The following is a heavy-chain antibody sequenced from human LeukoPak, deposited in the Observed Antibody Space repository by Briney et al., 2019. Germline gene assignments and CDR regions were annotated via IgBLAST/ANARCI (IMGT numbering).Heavy chain of an antibody. D-gene: IGHD6-13*01. V-gene: IGHV1-46*01. CDR3: ARGGSSSWYPFGY. CDR2: INPSDGST. Sequence: VSVKVSCKASGYTFTNYYMFWVRQAPGQGLEWMGIINPSDGSTSYSQKFQGRVTMTRDMSTGTVYMELSRLRSEDTAVYYCARGGSSSWYPFGYWGQGTLVTVSS. J-gene: IGHJ4*02. CDR1: GYTFTNYY.